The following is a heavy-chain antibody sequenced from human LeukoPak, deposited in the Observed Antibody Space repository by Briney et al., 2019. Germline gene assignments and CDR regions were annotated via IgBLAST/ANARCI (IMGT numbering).Heavy chain of an antibody. Sequence: SETLSLTCTVSGGSISSSNYYWGWIRQPPGKGLEWIGSIYFSGSTYYKPSLKSRLNISVDTSKNQFSLKLSSITAADTAVYYCARDGNYYDSSGYYSHGYFDYWGQGTLVTVSS. V-gene: IGHV4-39*07. D-gene: IGHD3-22*01. CDR2: IYFSGST. CDR3: ARDGNYYDSSGYYSHGYFDY. CDR1: GGSISSSNYY. J-gene: IGHJ4*02.